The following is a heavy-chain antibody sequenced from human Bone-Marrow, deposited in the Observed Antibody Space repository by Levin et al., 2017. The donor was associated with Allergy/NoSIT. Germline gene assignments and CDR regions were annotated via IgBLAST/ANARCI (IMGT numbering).Heavy chain of an antibody. D-gene: IGHD3-10*01. CDR1: GGSISSGSYY. Sequence: PSQTLSLTCPVSGGSISSGSYYWSWIRQPAGKGLEWIGRIYTSGSTNYNPSIKSRVTISVDTSKNQFSLKLSSVTAADTAVYYCAREGITMVRGVIIFPARNWFDPWGQGTLVTVSS. CDR3: AREGITMVRGVIIFPARNWFDP. J-gene: IGHJ5*02. CDR2: IYTSGST. V-gene: IGHV4-61*02.